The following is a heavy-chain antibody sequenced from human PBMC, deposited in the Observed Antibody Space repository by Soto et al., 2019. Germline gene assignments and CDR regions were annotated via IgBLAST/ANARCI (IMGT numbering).Heavy chain of an antibody. Sequence: GASVKVSCKASCYTFTSYCIILVRQAPLQGLEWMGWISAYNGNTNYAQKLQGRVTMPTDTSTSTAYLALRSLRYDDTAVYYCAGWSGYYSSFNWFDTWGQGTLVTVSS. CDR2: ISAYNGNT. D-gene: IGHD3-3*01. CDR3: AGWSGYYSSFNWFDT. V-gene: IGHV1-18*04. J-gene: IGHJ5*02. CDR1: CYTFTSYC.